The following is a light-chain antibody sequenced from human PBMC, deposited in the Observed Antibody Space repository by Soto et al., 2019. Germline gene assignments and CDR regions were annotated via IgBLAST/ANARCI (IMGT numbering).Light chain of an antibody. CDR2: DAS. CDR3: QQYNSYLT. V-gene: IGKV1-5*01. Sequence: DIQMTQSPSTLSASVGDRVTITCRASQSISSWLAWYQQKPGKAPKLLIYDASSLESGVPSRFSGSGSGTEXTLTIXXXQPDDFATYYCQQYNSYLTFGGGTKVEIK. J-gene: IGKJ4*01. CDR1: QSISSW.